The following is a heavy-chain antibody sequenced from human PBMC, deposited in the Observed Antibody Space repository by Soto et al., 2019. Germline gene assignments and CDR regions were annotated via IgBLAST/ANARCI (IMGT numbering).Heavy chain of an antibody. CDR1: GYTFTSYA. J-gene: IGHJ1*01. Sequence: GASVKVSCKASGYTFTSYAMHWVRQAPGQRLEWMGWINAGNGNTKYSQKFQGRVTITRDTSASTAYMELSSLRSEDTAVYYCARVDDYYDSSGYPSAEYFQHWGQGTLVTVSS. CDR2: INAGNGNT. D-gene: IGHD3-22*01. V-gene: IGHV1-3*01. CDR3: ARVDDYYDSSGYPSAEYFQH.